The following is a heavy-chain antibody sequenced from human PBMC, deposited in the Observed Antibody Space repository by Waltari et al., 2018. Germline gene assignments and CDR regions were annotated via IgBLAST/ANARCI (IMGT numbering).Heavy chain of an antibody. CDR2: MSVNGGST. J-gene: IGHJ4*02. V-gene: IGHV3-64D*08. D-gene: IGHD2-8*01. CDR1: GFTFSTYA. Sequence: EVQLVESGGGLVQPGGSLRLSCSASGFTFSTYAMHWVRQAPGKGLEYVSGMSVNGGSTYYSDSVKGRFTISRDNSKNTVYFHMTSLRAEDTAVYYCMKDLGVPSYFVFFCLVSLVTVSS. CDR3: MKDLGVPSYFVF.